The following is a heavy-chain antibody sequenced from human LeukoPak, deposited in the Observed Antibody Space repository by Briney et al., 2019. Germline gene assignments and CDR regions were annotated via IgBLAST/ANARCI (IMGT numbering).Heavy chain of an antibody. CDR1: GFGFRDAW. CDR2: IKTTGDGETT. Sequence: PGGSLRLSCAASGFGFRDAWMTWVRQTPGKGLDWIGHIKTTGDGETTHYAEAVKGRFSIFRDDSKNTLYLQMNSLTTDDTAVYYCSTFLFDSGGQGTRVTVSS. V-gene: IGHV3-15*05. J-gene: IGHJ4*02. D-gene: IGHD2/OR15-2a*01. CDR3: STFLFDS.